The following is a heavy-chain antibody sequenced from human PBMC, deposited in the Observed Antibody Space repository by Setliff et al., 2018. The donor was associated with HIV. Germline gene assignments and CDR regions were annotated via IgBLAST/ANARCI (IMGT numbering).Heavy chain of an antibody. J-gene: IGHJ6*02. Sequence: SETLSLTCTVSGGSISSGSYYWSWIRQPAGKGLEWIGRIYTSGSTNYNPSLKSRVTISVDTSKNQFSLKLSFVTAADTAVYYCAREDYYYYGMDVWGQGTTVTVSS. CDR3: AREDYYYYGMDV. V-gene: IGHV4-61*02. CDR2: IYTSGST. CDR1: GGSISSGSYY.